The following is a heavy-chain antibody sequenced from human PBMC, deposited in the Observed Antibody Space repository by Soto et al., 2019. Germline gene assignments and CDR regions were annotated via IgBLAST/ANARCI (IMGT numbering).Heavy chain of an antibody. CDR1: GFSLSTSGVG. Sequence: QITLKESGPTLVKPTQTLTLTCTFSGFSLSTSGVGVGWIRQPPGKALEWLALIYWDDDKRYSPSLKSRLTITTDTSKDQVVLTMTNMDPVDTATYYCAHRRGGYCSSTSCRDNWFDPWGQGTLVTVSS. V-gene: IGHV2-5*02. CDR3: AHRRGGYCSSTSCRDNWFDP. D-gene: IGHD2-2*01. J-gene: IGHJ5*02. CDR2: IYWDDDK.